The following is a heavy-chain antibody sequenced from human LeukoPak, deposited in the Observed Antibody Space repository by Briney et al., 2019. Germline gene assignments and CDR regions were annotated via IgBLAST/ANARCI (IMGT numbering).Heavy chain of an antibody. D-gene: IGHD5-24*01. V-gene: IGHV3-66*01. CDR1: GFTVSSNY. Sequence: GGSLRLSCAASGFTVSSNYMSWVRCTPGKGLEWVSLIYSGGSTYYADSVKGRFTISRDNSKNTLYLQMNSLRAEDTAVYYCASRDKGYYYGMDVWGQGTTVTVSS. CDR2: IYSGGST. CDR3: ASRDKGYYYGMDV. J-gene: IGHJ6*02.